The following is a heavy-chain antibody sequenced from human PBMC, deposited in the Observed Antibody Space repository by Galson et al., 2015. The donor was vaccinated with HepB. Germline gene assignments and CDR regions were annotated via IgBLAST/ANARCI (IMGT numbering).Heavy chain of an antibody. Sequence: SVKVSCKASGYTFTGYYMHWVRQAPGQGLEWMGRINPNSGGTNYAQKFQGRVTMTRDTSISTAYMELSRLRSDDTAVYYCARVITFGGVIVETYYYMDVWGKGTTVTVSS. J-gene: IGHJ6*03. CDR2: INPNSGGT. D-gene: IGHD3-16*02. V-gene: IGHV1-2*06. CDR3: ARVITFGGVIVETYYYMDV. CDR1: GYTFTGYY.